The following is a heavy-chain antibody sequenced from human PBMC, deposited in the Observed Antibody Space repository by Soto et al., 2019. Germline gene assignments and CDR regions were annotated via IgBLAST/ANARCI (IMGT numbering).Heavy chain of an antibody. J-gene: IGHJ6*02. CDR2: IWYDGGSK. CDR1: GFKFSNYG. CDR3: ATDEIRLERESSYGMDM. Sequence: QMQLVESGGGVVQPGRSLRLSCVASGFKFSNYGMHWVRQAPGKGLEWVAVIWYDGGSKFYADSVKGRFTISRDNTRNTLFPPISRLPADATAAYCGATDEIRLERESSYGMDMWGQETAVPVSS. V-gene: IGHV3-33*01. D-gene: IGHD1-1*01.